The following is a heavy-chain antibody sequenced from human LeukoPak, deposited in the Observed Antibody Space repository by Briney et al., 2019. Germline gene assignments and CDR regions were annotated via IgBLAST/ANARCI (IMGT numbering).Heavy chain of an antibody. Sequence: ASVKVSCKVSGYTFTHYYMHWVQQAPGKGLEWMGLVDPEDGETIYAEKFQGRVTITADTSTDAAYMELSSLRSEDTAVYYCATDVIAAAQRGAFDIWGQGTMVTVSS. J-gene: IGHJ3*02. CDR2: VDPEDGET. V-gene: IGHV1-69-2*01. D-gene: IGHD6-13*01. CDR3: ATDVIAAAQRGAFDI. CDR1: GYTFTHYY.